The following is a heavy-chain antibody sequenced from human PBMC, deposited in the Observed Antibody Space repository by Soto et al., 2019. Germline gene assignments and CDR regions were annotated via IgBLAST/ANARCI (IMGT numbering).Heavy chain of an antibody. J-gene: IGHJ5*02. CDR3: ARLPAPGFDP. V-gene: IGHV1-69*13. CDR2: IIPIFGTA. Sequence: SVKVSCKASGGTFSSYAISWVRQAPGQGLEWMGGIIPIFGTANYAQKFQGRVTITADESTSTAYMELSSLRAEDTAVYYCARLPAPGFDPWGQGTPVTVSP. CDR1: GGTFSSYA.